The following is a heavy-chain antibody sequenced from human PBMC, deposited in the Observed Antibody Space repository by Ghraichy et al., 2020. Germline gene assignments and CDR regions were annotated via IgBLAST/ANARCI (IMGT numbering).Heavy chain of an antibody. CDR1: GFTFSSFE. J-gene: IGHJ4*02. CDR2: ISSSGSTI. V-gene: IGHV3-48*03. Sequence: GESPNISCAASGFTFSSFEMNWVRQAPGKGLEWVSYISSSGSTIYYADSVKGRFTISRDNAKNSLYLQMNSLRAEDTAVYYCARIYGAAAGYNWGQGTLVTVSS. D-gene: IGHD6-13*01. CDR3: ARIYGAAAGYN.